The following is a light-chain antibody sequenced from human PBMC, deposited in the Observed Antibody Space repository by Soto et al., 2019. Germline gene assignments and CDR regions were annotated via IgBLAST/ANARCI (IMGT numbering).Light chain of an antibody. Sequence: EIVMTQSPATLSVSPGERATLSCRASQSVSSNLAWYQQKPGQAPRLLIYGASTRATGIPARFSGGGSGTEFTLTINSLQSEDFAVYYCQQYNYWPPVTFGQGTRLEIK. CDR1: QSVSSN. CDR3: QQYNYWPPVT. J-gene: IGKJ5*01. V-gene: IGKV3-15*01. CDR2: GAS.